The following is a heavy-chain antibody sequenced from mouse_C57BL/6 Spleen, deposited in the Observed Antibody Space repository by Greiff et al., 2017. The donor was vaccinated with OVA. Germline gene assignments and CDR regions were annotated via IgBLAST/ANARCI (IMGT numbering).Heavy chain of an antibody. CDR2: FYPGSGSI. V-gene: IGHV1-62-2*01. CDR1: GYTFTEYT. CDR3: ARHEDMANRDYYAMDY. D-gene: IGHD1-1*02. J-gene: IGHJ4*01. Sequence: QVQLQQSGAELVKPGASVKLSCKASGYTFTEYTIHWVKQRSGQGLEWIGWFYPGSGSIKYNEKFKDNATLTADKSSSTVYMALSRLTSEDSAVYFCARHEDMANRDYYAMDYWGQGTSVTVSS.